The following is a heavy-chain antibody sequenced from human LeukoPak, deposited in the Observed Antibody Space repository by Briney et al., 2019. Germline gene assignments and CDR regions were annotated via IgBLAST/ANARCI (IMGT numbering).Heavy chain of an antibody. CDR1: GYTFTGYY. CDR2: INPNSGGT. V-gene: IGHV1-2*02. Sequence: ASVKVSCKASGYTFTGYYMHWVRQAPGQGLGWMGWINPNSGGTNYAQKFQGRVTMTRDTSISTAYMELSRLRSDDTAVYYCARDQGVAAAGSEYYYSGMNVWGQGTTVTVSS. D-gene: IGHD6-13*01. J-gene: IGHJ6*02. CDR3: ARDQGVAAAGSEYYYSGMNV.